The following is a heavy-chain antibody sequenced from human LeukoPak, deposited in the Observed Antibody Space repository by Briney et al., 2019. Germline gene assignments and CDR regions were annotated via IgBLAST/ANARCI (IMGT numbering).Heavy chain of an antibody. Sequence: GGSLRLSCAALGFTFSAYWMTWVRQAPGKGLEWVASIKEDGSEKICVDSVKGRFTISRDNAKRSVYLQLNSLTPEDTAVYYCARGKSRQDYWGQGTLVTVSS. CDR2: IKEDGSEK. J-gene: IGHJ4*02. V-gene: IGHV3-7*04. CDR3: ARGKSRQDY. CDR1: GFTFSAYW.